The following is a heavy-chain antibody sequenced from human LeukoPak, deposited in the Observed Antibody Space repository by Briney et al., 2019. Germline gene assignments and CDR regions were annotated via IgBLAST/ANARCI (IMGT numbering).Heavy chain of an antibody. D-gene: IGHD6-13*01. CDR3: ARGSSSWYIDDY. Sequence: SETLSLTCTVSGGSISSGGYYWSWIRQHPGKGLEWIGYIYYSGSTYYNPSLKSRVTISVDTFKNQFSLKLSSVTAADTAVYYCARGSSSWYIDDYWGQGTLVTVSS. CDR1: GGSISSGGYY. CDR2: IYYSGST. V-gene: IGHV4-31*03. J-gene: IGHJ4*02.